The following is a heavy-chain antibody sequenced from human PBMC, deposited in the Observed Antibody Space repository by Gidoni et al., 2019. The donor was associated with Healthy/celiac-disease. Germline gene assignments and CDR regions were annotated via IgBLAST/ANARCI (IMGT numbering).Heavy chain of an antibody. J-gene: IGHJ6*02. D-gene: IGHD3-9*01. V-gene: IGHV4-30-2*01. CDR2: SGST. CDR3: ARGGEYDILTGYSNYYYGMDV. Sequence: SGSTYYNPSLKSRVTISVDRSKNQFSLKLSSVTAADTAVYYCARGGEYDILTGYSNYYYGMDVWGQGTTVTVSS.